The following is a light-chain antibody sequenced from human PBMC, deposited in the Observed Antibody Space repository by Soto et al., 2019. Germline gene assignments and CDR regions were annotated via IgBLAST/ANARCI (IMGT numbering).Light chain of an antibody. J-gene: IGKJ5*01. CDR1: QSVTKNN. Sequence: EIVLTQSPGTLSLSPGERATLSCRASQSVTKNNLNWYQQKPGQAPRLLIYGTSIRATGVPARFSGGGSGTEFTLTISGLQSEDFAVYYCQQYNNWPLITFGQGTRLEIK. CDR2: GTS. CDR3: QQYNNWPLIT. V-gene: IGKV3-15*01.